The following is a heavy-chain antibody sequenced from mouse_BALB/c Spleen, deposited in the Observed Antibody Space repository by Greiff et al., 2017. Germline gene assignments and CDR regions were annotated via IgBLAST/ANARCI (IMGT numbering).Heavy chain of an antibody. CDR3: ARGGSYYGSYPRYFDV. CDR1: GYSFTSYW. Sequence: QVQLQQSGPQLVRPGASVKISCKASGYSFTSYWMHWVKQRPGQGLEWIGMIDPSDSETRLNQKFKDKATLTVDKSSSTAYMQLSSPTSEDSAVYYCARGGSYYGSYPRYFDVWGAGTTVTVSS. D-gene: IGHD2-10*01. V-gene: IGHV1S126*01. J-gene: IGHJ1*01. CDR2: IDPSDSET.